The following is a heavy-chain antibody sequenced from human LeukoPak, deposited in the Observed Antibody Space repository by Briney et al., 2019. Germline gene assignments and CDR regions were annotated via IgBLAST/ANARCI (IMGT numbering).Heavy chain of an antibody. CDR3: ARHTYDFWSGYYPPGWFDP. J-gene: IGHJ5*02. Sequence: KHGESLKISCKGSGYSFTSYWIGWVLQMPGKGLEWMVIISPGDSDTRYSPSFQGQVTISADKSISTAYLQWSSLKASDTAMYYCARHTYDFWSGYYPPGWFDPWGQGTLVTVSS. V-gene: IGHV5-51*01. CDR1: GYSFTSYW. D-gene: IGHD3-3*01. CDR2: ISPGDSDT.